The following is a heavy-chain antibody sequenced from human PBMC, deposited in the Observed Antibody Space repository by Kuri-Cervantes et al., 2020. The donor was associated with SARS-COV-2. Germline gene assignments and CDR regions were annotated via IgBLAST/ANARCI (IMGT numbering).Heavy chain of an antibody. V-gene: IGHV3-30*04. Sequence: GESLKIFCEASGFIFSDYAIDWVHQAPGKGLEWVAIISYDGRNTKFADSVKGRFTISRDNSKNALYLQTNSLRAEDTAIYYCAKVILNSDSSTLGRFDFWGLGTLVTVSS. J-gene: IGHJ4*02. CDR3: AKVILNSDSSTLGRFDF. CDR1: GFIFSDYA. CDR2: ISYDGRNT. D-gene: IGHD6-13*01.